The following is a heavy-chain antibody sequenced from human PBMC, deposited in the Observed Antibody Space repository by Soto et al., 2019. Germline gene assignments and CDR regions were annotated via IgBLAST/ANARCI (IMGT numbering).Heavy chain of an antibody. Sequence: GASVKVACKASGGTFSSYTISWVRQAPGQGLEWMGRIIPILGSTSYAQKFQGRVTMTRDTSTSTVYMELSSLRSEDTAVYYCARDPGYGSGWYEFDYWGQGTLVTVSS. CDR2: IIPILGST. J-gene: IGHJ4*02. V-gene: IGHV1-69*08. D-gene: IGHD6-19*01. CDR3: ARDPGYGSGWYEFDY. CDR1: GGTFSSYT.